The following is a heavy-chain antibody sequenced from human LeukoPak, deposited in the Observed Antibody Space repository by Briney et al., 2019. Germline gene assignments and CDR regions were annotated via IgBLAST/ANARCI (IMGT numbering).Heavy chain of an antibody. D-gene: IGHD3-3*01. CDR3: ASARPSGYYRLFDY. Sequence: GGSLRLSCAASGFTFSDYYMSWIRQAPGKGLEWVSYISSSGSTIYYADSVKGRFTISRDNAKNSLYLQMNSLRAEDTAVYCCASARPSGYYRLFDYWGQGTLVTVSS. CDR2: ISSSGSTI. J-gene: IGHJ4*02. V-gene: IGHV3-11*01. CDR1: GFTFSDYY.